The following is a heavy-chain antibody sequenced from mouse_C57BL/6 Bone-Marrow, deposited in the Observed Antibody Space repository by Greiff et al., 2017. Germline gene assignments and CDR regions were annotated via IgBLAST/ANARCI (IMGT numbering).Heavy chain of an antibody. J-gene: IGHJ3*01. CDR1: GFTFSDYG. CDR3: ARHGDDYGGFAY. D-gene: IGHD2-4*01. Sequence: EVKLVESGGGLVQPGGSLKLSCAASGFTFSDYGMAWVRQAPRKGPEWVAFISNLAYSLYYADTVTGRFTISRENAKNTLYLEMSSLRSEDTAMYYCARHGDDYGGFAYWGQGTLVTVAA. V-gene: IGHV5-15*01. CDR2: ISNLAYSL.